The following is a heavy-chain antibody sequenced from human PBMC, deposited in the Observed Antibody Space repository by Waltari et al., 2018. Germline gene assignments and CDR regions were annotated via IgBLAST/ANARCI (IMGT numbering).Heavy chain of an antibody. D-gene: IGHD3-16*02. CDR2: ISNDETTL. J-gene: IGHJ6*02. V-gene: IGHV3-74*03. CDR1: GFRFSNYW. Sequence: EEQLLESGGGLVQPGDSLRLSCAASGFRFSNYWMNWVRQAPGKGLVWVARISNDETTLTYADSVKGRFTISRDNAKNTVYLQMKRLRADDTAVYYCARLAPRTYRSPVPGRHHYYGMDVWGQGTTVTVSS. CDR3: ARLAPRTYRSPVPGRHHYYGMDV.